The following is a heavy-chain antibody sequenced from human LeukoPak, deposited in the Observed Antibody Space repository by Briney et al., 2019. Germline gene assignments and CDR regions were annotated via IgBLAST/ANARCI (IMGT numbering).Heavy chain of an antibody. CDR3: ARGRGTMIVVVISSYYFDY. Sequence: GSLRLSCAASGFTFSNYWMSWIRQPPGKGLEWIGEINHSGSTNYNPSLKSRVTISVDTSKNQFSLKLSSVTAADTAVYYCARGRGTMIVVVISSYYFDYWGQGTLVTVSS. J-gene: IGHJ4*02. D-gene: IGHD3-22*01. V-gene: IGHV4-34*01. CDR2: INHSGST. CDR1: GFTFSNYW.